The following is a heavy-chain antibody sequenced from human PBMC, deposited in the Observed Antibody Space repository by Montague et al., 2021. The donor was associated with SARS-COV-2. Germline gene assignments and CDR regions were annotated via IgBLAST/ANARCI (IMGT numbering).Heavy chain of an antibody. V-gene: IGHV4-39*01. J-gene: IGHJ4*02. CDR2: IFYSGST. D-gene: IGHD6-19*01. CDR1: GGSISSSSYY. Sequence: SETLSLTCTVSGGSISSSSYYWGWIRQPPGKGLEWIGSIFYSGSTYYNPSLKSRVTISVDTSKNQFSLKLSSVTAADTAVYYCARLEGGGIVVAGPYYFDYWGQGTLVTVSS. CDR3: ARLEGGGIVVAGPYYFDY.